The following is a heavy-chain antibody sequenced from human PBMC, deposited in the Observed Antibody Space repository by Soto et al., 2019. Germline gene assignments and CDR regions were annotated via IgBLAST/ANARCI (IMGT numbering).Heavy chain of an antibody. CDR2: IYYSGST. J-gene: IGHJ4*02. D-gene: IGHD3-3*01. CDR3: ARTYDFWSGYWAYYFDY. V-gene: IGHV4-59*01. CDR1: GGSISSYY. Sequence: SETLSLTCTVSGGSISSYYWSWIRQPPGKGLEWIGYIYYSGSTNYNPSLKSRVTISVDTSKNQFSLRLSSVTAADTAVYYCARTYDFWSGYWAYYFDYWGQGTLVTVSS.